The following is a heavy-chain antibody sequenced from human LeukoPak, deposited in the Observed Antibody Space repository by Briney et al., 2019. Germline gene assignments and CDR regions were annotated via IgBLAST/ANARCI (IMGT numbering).Heavy chain of an antibody. V-gene: IGHV1-46*01. Sequence: GASVKVSCKASGYTFTSYYMHWVRQAPGQGLEWMGIINPSGGSTSYAQKFQGRVTMTRDMSTSTVYMELSSLRSEDTAVYYCARGLSRWGVLRFLEWLPTDAFDIWGQGTMVTVSS. CDR2: INPSGGST. CDR3: ARGLSRWGVLRFLEWLPTDAFDI. D-gene: IGHD3-3*01. J-gene: IGHJ3*02. CDR1: GYTFTSYY.